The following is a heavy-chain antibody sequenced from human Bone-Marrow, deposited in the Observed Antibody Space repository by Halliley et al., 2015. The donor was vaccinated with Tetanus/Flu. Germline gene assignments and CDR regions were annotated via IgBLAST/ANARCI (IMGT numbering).Heavy chain of an antibody. J-gene: IGHJ4*02. Sequence: KGREWGSSISGTSTSIYYADSVKGRFTISRDNGKNSLFRQMNSLRAEDTAVYYCARDGLFAVDYWGQGILVTVSS. D-gene: IGHD3-22*01. CDR3: ARDGLFAVDY. V-gene: IGHV3-21*01. CDR2: ISGTSTSI.